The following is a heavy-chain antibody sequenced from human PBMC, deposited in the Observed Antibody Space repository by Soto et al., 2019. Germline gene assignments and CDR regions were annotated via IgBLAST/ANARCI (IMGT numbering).Heavy chain of an antibody. V-gene: IGHV3-30*18. CDR2: ISYDGSNK. Sequence: PGGSLRLSCAASGFTFSSYGMRWVRQAPGKGLEWVAVISYDGSNKYYADSVKGRFTISRDNSKNTLCLQMNSLRAEDTAVYYCAKDFLLYDSSGYPDYWGQGTLVTVSS. D-gene: IGHD3-22*01. CDR3: AKDFLLYDSSGYPDY. J-gene: IGHJ4*02. CDR1: GFTFSSYG.